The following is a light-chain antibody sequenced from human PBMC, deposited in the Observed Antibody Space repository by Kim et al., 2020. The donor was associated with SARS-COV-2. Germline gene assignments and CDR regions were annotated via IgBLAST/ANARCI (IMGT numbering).Light chain of an antibody. J-gene: IGLJ3*02. Sequence: VSVSPGQTASITCSGDKLGDKYACWYQQKPGQSPVLVIYQDSKRPSGIPERFSGPNSGNTATLTISGTQAMDEADYYCQAWDSTWVFGGGTQLTVL. CDR3: QAWDSTWV. CDR1: KLGDKY. CDR2: QDS. V-gene: IGLV3-1*01.